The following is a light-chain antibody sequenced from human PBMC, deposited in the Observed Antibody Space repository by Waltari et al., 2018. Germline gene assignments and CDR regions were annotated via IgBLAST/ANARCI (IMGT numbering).Light chain of an antibody. V-gene: IGKV1-9*01. CDR1: QGIGSS. CDR2: DAS. J-gene: IGKJ2*01. Sequence: DIQLTQSPSFLSASVGDRVTIPCRASQGIGSSLAWAQQKPGKAPKLLIYDASTLQSAVPSRFSGSGSGTEFTLTISSLQPEDFATYYCQKLNSYPLFGQGTKLESK. CDR3: QKLNSYPL.